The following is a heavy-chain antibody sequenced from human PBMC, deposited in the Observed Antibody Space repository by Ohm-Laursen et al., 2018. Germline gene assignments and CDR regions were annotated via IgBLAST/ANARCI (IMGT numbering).Heavy chain of an antibody. CDR2: ISYSGST. Sequence: SDTLSLTCTVSGGSITSGGYYWSWMRQHPGKGLEWTGYISYSGSTNYNPSLKSRVTMSVDTSKNQFSLKLSSVTAADTAVYYCAGRGFWGQGTMVTVSS. J-gene: IGHJ3*01. V-gene: IGHV4-61*08. D-gene: IGHD3-10*01. CDR3: AGRGF. CDR1: GGSITSGGYY.